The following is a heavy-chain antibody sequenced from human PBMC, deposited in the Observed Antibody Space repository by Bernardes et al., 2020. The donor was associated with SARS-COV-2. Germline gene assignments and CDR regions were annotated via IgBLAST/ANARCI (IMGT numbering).Heavy chain of an antibody. J-gene: IGHJ5*02. Sequence: GGSLSLSCAASGFTFCDYYMSWTRQSPGKGLEWVLYFSRSGSTIYYADSVKGRFTISRDNAKNSLYLQMNSLRAEDTDVYYCSRDNPYDFWSGDNGFDPWGQGTLVTVSS. CDR2: FSRSGSTI. D-gene: IGHD3-3*01. CDR1: GFTFCDYY. CDR3: SRDNPYDFWSGDNGFDP. V-gene: IGHV3-11*01.